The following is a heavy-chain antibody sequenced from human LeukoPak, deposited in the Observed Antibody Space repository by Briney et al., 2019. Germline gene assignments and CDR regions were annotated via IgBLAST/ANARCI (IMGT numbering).Heavy chain of an antibody. CDR2: IYYSGST. D-gene: IGHD2-15*01. V-gene: IGHV4-39*01. CDR1: GGSISGSSYY. Sequence: SETLSLTCTVSGGSISGSSYYWGWIRQPPGKGLEWIGSIYYSGSTYYNPSLKSRVIISVDTSKNQFSLKLSSVTAADTAVYYCANVVVVAATLPLYYYYGMDVWGQGTTVTVSS. CDR3: ANVVVVAATLPLYYYYGMDV. J-gene: IGHJ6*02.